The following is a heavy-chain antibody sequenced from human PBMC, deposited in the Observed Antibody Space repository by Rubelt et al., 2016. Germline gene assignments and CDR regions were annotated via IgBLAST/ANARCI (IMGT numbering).Heavy chain of an antibody. J-gene: IGHJ4*02. CDR1: GYIFSTYW. Sequence: EVQLVESGAEVKEPGDSLEISCKASGYIFSTYWIGWVRQMPGKGLEWMGFINPGDSDTRYSPPFQGQVTISADKSENTAYLQWVSLKASDTAIYYCAKLAEFATGIDYWGRGSLVAVSS. CDR3: AKLAEFATGIDY. CDR2: INPGDSDT. V-gene: IGHV5-51*01. D-gene: IGHD2-15*01.